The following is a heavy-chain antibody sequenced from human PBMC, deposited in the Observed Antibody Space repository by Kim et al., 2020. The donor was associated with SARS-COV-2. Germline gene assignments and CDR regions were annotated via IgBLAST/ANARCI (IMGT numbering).Heavy chain of an antibody. V-gene: IGHV3-66*01. Sequence: GGSLRLSCAASGFTVSSNYMSWVRQAPGKGLEWVSVIYSGGSTYYADSVKGRFTISRDNSKNTLYLHMNSLRAEDTAVYYCARAIPPPIGERIGHSPPAAGTLWFDPWGQGTLVTVSS. CDR3: ARAIPPPIGERIGHSPPAAGTLWFDP. CDR2: IYSGGST. J-gene: IGHJ5*02. D-gene: IGHD6-13*01. CDR1: GFTVSSNY.